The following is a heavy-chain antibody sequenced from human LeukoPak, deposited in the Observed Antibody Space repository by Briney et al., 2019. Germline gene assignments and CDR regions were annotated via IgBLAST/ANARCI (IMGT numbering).Heavy chain of an antibody. V-gene: IGHV3-53*01. CDR1: GFTVSSNY. J-gene: IGHJ4*02. D-gene: IGHD6-19*01. CDR2: IYSGGST. CDR3: ASSPSGWFNFDY. Sequence: GGPLRLSCAASGFTVSSNYMSWVRQAPGKGLEWVSVIYSGGSTYYADSVKGRFTISRDNSKNTLYLQMNSLRAEDTAVYYCASSPSGWFNFDYWGQGTLVTVSS.